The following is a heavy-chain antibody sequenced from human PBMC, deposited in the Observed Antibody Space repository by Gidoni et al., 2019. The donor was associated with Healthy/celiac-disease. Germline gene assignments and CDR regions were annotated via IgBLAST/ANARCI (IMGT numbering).Heavy chain of an antibody. CDR3: AHKADGYNYVRFDP. J-gene: IGHJ5*02. D-gene: IGHD5-12*01. V-gene: IGHV2-5*02. CDR1: GFSLSPSGVG. Sequence: QITLKESGPTLVKPTQTLTLTCTFPGFSLSPSGVGVGWIRQPPGKALEWLALIYWDDDKRYSPPLKSRLTITKDTSKNQVVLTMTNMDPVDTATYYCAHKADGYNYVRFDPWGQGTLVTVSS. CDR2: IYWDDDK.